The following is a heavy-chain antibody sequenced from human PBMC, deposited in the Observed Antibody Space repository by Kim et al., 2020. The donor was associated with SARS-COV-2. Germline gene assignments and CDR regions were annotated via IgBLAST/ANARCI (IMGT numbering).Heavy chain of an antibody. J-gene: IGHJ6*02. Sequence: GGSLRLSCAASGFTFSNAWMSWVRQAPGKGLEWVGRIKSKTDGGTTDYAAPVKGRFTISRDDSKNTLYLQMNSLKTEDTAVYYCTTDIWRTAHYYYGMDVWGQGTTVTVSS. D-gene: IGHD2-21*02. V-gene: IGHV3-15*01. CDR1: GFTFSNAW. CDR3: TTDIWRTAHYYYGMDV. CDR2: IKSKTDGGTT.